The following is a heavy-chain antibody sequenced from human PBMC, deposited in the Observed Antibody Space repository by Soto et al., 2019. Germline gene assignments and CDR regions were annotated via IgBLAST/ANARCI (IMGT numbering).Heavy chain of an antibody. J-gene: IGHJ4*02. V-gene: IGHV3-23*01. CDR2: ISDSGGST. CDR1: GFTFKNYA. CDR3: AKRSNTPAAMKSPFDY. Sequence: EVQLLESGGGLVQPGGGSLRLSCAASGFTFKNYAMSWVRQAPGKGLEWVSTISDSGGSTYYADSVKGRFTISRDNSKNTLYLQMNSLRAEDTAVYYCAKRSNTPAAMKSPFDYWGQGTLVTVSS. D-gene: IGHD2-2*01.